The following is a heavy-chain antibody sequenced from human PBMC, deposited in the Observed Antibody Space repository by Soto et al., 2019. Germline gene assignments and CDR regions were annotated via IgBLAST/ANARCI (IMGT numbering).Heavy chain of an antibody. D-gene: IGHD1-26*01. V-gene: IGHV1-18*01. J-gene: IGHJ4*02. CDR1: GYTPTNYD. CDR3: ARALYRSGTYYAFDN. Sequence: QVHLVQSGPEVKTPGALVRVSCQTSGYTPTNYDIGWVRQAPGQGLEYMGWISAYNGNTNYAQKLQGRLTMTTDRPTRTAYMELRSLRSDDTAVYYCARALYRSGTYYAFDNWGQGTLVTVSS. CDR2: ISAYNGNT.